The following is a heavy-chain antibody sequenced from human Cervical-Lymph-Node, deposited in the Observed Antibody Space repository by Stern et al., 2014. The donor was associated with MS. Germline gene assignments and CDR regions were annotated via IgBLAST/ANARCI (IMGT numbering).Heavy chain of an antibody. CDR3: ARGSDT. J-gene: IGHJ5*02. Sequence: VQLVESGGGLVQPGGSMRLSCAASGFTFSSYWMNWVRQAPGKGLEWVANIKEDGRETYYVDSVKGRFTISRDNAKNSLYLQMNSLRAEDTAVYYCARGSDTWGQGTLVTVSS. D-gene: IGHD2-15*01. V-gene: IGHV3-7*01. CDR1: GFTFSSYW. CDR2: IKEDGRET.